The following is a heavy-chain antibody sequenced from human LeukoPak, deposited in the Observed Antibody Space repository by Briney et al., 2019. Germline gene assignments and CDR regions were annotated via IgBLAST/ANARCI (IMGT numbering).Heavy chain of an antibody. V-gene: IGHV1-58*02. J-gene: IGHJ3*01. D-gene: IGHD4-23*01. CDR1: GGTFSSYA. CDR2: IVVGSGNT. CDR3: AAEGRPTVVTFRKGAVDL. Sequence: PVKVSCKASGGTFSSYAISWVRQARGQRLEWIGWIVVGSGNTNYAQKFQERVTIARDMSTSTVYMELSSLRSEDTTVYYCAAEGRPTVVTFRKGAVDLWGQGTMVTVSS.